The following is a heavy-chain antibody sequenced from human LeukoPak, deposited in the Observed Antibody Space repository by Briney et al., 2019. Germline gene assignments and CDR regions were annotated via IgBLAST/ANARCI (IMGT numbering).Heavy chain of an antibody. J-gene: IGHJ4*02. Sequence: PGGSLRLSCAASGFTFSTYEMNWVRQAPGKGLEWVSYITTSGNSIYYADSVKGHFTISRDNTKNSLYPQMNSLRAEDTAVYYCARGGSVSYYFDYWGQGTLVTVSS. V-gene: IGHV3-48*03. CDR1: GFTFSTYE. D-gene: IGHD1-26*01. CDR3: ARGGSVSYYFDY. CDR2: ITTSGNSI.